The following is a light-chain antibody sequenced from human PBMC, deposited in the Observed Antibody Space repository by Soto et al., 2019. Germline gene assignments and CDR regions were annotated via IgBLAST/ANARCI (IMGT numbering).Light chain of an antibody. CDR3: SSYAGSSTYYV. CDR1: STDVGSYNL. CDR2: DVS. J-gene: IGLJ1*01. V-gene: IGLV2-23*02. Sequence: QSALTQPASVSGSPGQSITISCTGTSTDVGSYNLVSWYQQHHPSKAPKVMIYDVSKRPSGVSNRFSGSKSGNTASLTISGLQAEDEADYYCSSYAGSSTYYVFGTGTKLTVL.